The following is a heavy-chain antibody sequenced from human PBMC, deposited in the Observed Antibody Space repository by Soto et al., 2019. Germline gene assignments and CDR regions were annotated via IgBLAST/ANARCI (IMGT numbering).Heavy chain of an antibody. D-gene: IGHD6-6*01. J-gene: IGHJ4*02. CDR1: GFTFSSYS. V-gene: IGHV3-21*01. CDR2: ISSSSSYI. Sequence: EVQLVESGGGLVKPGGSLRLSCAASGFTFSSYSMNWVRQVPGEGLEWVSSISSSSSYIYYADSVKGRFTISRDNAKNSLYLQMNSLGAEDTAVYYCARVGGQLVPGFDYWGQGTLVTVSS. CDR3: ARVGGQLVPGFDY.